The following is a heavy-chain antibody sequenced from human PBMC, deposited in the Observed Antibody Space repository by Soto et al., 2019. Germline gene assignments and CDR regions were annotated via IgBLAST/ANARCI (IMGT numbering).Heavy chain of an antibody. V-gene: IGHV3-23*01. CDR3: AKDRGDILTGSAFDAFDI. J-gene: IGHJ3*02. CDR2: ISGSGGST. D-gene: IGHD3-9*01. Sequence: GGSLRLSCAASGFTFSSYGMHWVRQAPGKGLEWVAAISGSGGSTYYADSVKGRFTISRDNSKNTLYLQMNSLRAEDTAVYYCAKDRGDILTGSAFDAFDIWGQGTMVTVSS. CDR1: GFTFSSYG.